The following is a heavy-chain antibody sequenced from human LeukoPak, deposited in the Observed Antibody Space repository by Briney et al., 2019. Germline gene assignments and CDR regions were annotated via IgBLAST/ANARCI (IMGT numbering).Heavy chain of an antibody. J-gene: IGHJ3*02. V-gene: IGHV3-48*02. CDR1: GFTFSSYC. Sequence: GGSLRLSCAASGFTFSSYCMIWVRQAPGKGLEWVSYISSSSSTIYYADSVKGRFTISRDNAKSSLYLQMNSLRDEDTAVYYCARDLSGRYAFDIWGQGTMVTVSS. D-gene: IGHD3-10*01. CDR2: ISSSSSTI. CDR3: ARDLSGRYAFDI.